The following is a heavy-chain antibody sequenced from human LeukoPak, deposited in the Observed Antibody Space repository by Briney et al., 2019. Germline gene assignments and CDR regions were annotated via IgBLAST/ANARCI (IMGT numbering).Heavy chain of an antibody. CDR3: ARGDGATNGDYYYYYMDV. Sequence: SETLSLTCTVSGGSISSYYWSWIRQPPGKGLEWIGYIYYSGSTNYNPSLKSRVTISVDTSKNQFSLKLSSVTAADTAVYYCARGDGATNGDYYYYYMDVWGKGTTVTVSS. J-gene: IGHJ6*03. CDR2: IYYSGST. V-gene: IGHV4-59*01. CDR1: GGSISSYY. D-gene: IGHD1-26*01.